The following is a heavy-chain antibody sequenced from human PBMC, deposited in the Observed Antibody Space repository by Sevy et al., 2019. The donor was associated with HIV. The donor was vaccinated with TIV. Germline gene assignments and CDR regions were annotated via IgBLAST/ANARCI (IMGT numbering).Heavy chain of an antibody. CDR2: INHSGST. V-gene: IGHV4-34*01. D-gene: IGHD6-19*01. J-gene: IGHJ4*02. Sequence: LSLTCAVYGGSFSGYYWSWIRQPPGKGLEWIGEINHSGSTNYNPSLKSRVTISVDTSKNQFSLKLSSVTAADTAVYYCARAGYSSGWVFDYWGQGTLVTVSS. CDR3: ARAGYSSGWVFDY. CDR1: GGSFSGYY.